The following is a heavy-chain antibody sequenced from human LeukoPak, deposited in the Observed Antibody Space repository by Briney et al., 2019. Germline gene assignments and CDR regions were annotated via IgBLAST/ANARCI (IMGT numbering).Heavy chain of an antibody. CDR1: GGSISSYY. CDR3: ARRVCSSTSCYSVRYYYYYMDV. D-gene: IGHD2-2*02. CDR2: IYYSGST. V-gene: IGHV4-59*01. Sequence: PSETLSLTCTVSGGSISSYYWSWIRQPPGKGLEWIGYIYYSGSTNYNPSLKSRVTISVDTSKNQFSLKLSSVTAADTAVYYCARRVCSSTSCYSVRYYYYYMDVWGKGTTVTVSS. J-gene: IGHJ6*03.